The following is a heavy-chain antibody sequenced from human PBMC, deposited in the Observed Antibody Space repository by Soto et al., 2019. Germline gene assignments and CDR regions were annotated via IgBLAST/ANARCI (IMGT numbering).Heavy chain of an antibody. CDR1: GYTFTGYY. CDR3: ARTNRGYYYDSSGIHY. V-gene: IGHV1-2*02. J-gene: IGHJ4*02. Sequence: ASVKVSCQSSGYTFTGYYMNWVRQAPGQGLEWMGWINANSGGTNYAQKFQGRVTMTRDTSISTAYMELSRLRSDDTAVYYCARTNRGYYYDSSGIHYWGQGTLVTVS. CDR2: INANSGGT. D-gene: IGHD3-22*01.